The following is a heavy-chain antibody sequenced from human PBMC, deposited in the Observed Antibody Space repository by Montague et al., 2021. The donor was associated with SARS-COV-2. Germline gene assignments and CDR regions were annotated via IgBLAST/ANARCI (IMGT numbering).Heavy chain of an antibody. D-gene: IGHD2-21*01. Sequence: SLRLSCAVSGFTFSNYWMHWVRQVPGKGLVWVSRINTDGSRITYADSVKGRFTMSRDNAKNTLYLQMDSLRPEDSAMYYCASGSCSGGECYPPVPWGQGTLGAGSS. CDR3: ASGSCSGGECYPPVP. J-gene: IGHJ5*01. V-gene: IGHV3-74*03. CDR1: GFTFSNYW. CDR2: INTDGSRI.